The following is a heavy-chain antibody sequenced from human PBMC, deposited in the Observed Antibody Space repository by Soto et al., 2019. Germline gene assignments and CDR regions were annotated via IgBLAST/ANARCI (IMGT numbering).Heavy chain of an antibody. CDR3: ARGEAADGTVYYYGMDV. D-gene: IGHD6-13*01. V-gene: IGHV1-69*13. J-gene: IGHJ6*02. CDR1: GGTFSSYA. Sequence: SVKVSCKASGGTFSSYAISWVRQAPGQGLEWMGGIIPIFGTANYAQKFQGRVTITADESTSTAYMELSSLRSEDTAVYYCARGEAADGTVYYYGMDVWGQGTTVTVSS. CDR2: IIPIFGTA.